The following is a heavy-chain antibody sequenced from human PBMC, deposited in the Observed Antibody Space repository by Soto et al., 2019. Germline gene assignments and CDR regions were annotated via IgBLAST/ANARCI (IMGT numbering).Heavy chain of an antibody. D-gene: IGHD1-1*01. CDR1: GGPIRSSSHY. J-gene: IGHJ4*02. Sequence: SETLSLTCTVSGGPIRSSSHYWGWIRQSPGTELEWIGSIDESGDSYYNPSLKSRVTILVDTSKNQFSLKLMSVTGADSAIYYCAREGGYVDYWGQGTLVTVSS. CDR2: IDESGDS. V-gene: IGHV4-39*02. CDR3: AREGGYVDY.